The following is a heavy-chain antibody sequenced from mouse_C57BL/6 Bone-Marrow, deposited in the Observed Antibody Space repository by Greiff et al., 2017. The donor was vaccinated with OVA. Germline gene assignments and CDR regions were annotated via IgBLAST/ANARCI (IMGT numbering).Heavy chain of an antibody. D-gene: IGHD2-2*01. J-gene: IGHJ4*01. Sequence: EVLGVESGGDLVKPGGSLKLSCAASGFTFSSYGLSWVRQTPDKRLEWVATISSGGSYTYSPDSVKGRFPIARDNAKNTLYLQMSSLKSEDTAMYYCARQGVTYYAMDYWGQGTSVTVSS. V-gene: IGHV5-6*01. CDR2: ISSGGSYT. CDR3: ARQGVTYYAMDY. CDR1: GFTFSSYG.